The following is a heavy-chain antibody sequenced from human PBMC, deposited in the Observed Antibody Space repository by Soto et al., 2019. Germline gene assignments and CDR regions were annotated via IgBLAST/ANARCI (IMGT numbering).Heavy chain of an antibody. CDR1: GYTFTSYG. CDR2: ISAYNGNT. CDR3: ARVQSGYDFAY. Sequence: QVQLVQSGAEVKKPGASVKVSCKASGYTFTSYGINWVRQAPGQGLEWRGWISAYNGNTHYAQKLQGRVTMTTDTATSTAYMELRSLRSDDTGVYYCARVQSGYDFAYWGQGTLVTVSS. V-gene: IGHV1-18*01. J-gene: IGHJ4*02. D-gene: IGHD5-12*01.